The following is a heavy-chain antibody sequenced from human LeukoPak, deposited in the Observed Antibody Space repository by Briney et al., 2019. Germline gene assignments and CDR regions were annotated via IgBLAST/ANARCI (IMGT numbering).Heavy chain of an antibody. CDR2: VWYDGSNK. V-gene: IGHV3-33*01. CDR1: GFTFSSYG. Sequence: QAGRSLRLSCAASGFTFSSYGMHWVRQAPGKGLEWVAVVWYDGSNKYYADSVKGRFTISRDNSKNTLYLQMNSLRAEDTAVYYCARTSSGYLDYWGQGTLVTVSS. D-gene: IGHD3-22*01. J-gene: IGHJ4*02. CDR3: ARTSSGYLDY.